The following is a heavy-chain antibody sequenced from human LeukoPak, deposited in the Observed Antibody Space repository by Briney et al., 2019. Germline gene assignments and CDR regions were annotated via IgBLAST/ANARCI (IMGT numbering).Heavy chain of an antibody. J-gene: IGHJ4*02. CDR2: IYHRGST. Sequence: SQTLSLACAVSGGSISSGGYSWSWIRQPPGKGLEWIGFIYHRGSTDYHPSLKSRVTISVDKSKNQFSLMLSSVTAADTAVYYCARGNGYSYGVNLDYWGQGTLVTVSS. V-gene: IGHV4-30-2*01. D-gene: IGHD5-18*01. CDR3: ARGNGYSYGVNLDY. CDR1: GGSISSGGYS.